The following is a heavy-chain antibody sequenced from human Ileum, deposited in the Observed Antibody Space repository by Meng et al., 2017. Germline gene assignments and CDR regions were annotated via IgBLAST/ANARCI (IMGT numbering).Heavy chain of an antibody. CDR2: INPNSGGT. V-gene: IGHV1-2*02. CDR1: GYTFSDYI. CDR3: TRSREWVNDY. D-gene: IGHD2-8*01. J-gene: IGHJ4*02. Sequence: ASAKVSCKASGYTFSDYIIHWVRQAPGQGLEWVAWINPNSGGTKYAQKFQGRVTMTRDTSISTAYMDLSNLRSDDTAVYYCTRSREWVNDYWGQGTLVTVSS.